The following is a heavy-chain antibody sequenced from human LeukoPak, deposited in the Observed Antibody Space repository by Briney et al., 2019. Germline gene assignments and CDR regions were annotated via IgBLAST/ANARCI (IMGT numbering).Heavy chain of an antibody. CDR2: ISAYNGNT. V-gene: IGHV1-18*01. Sequence: ASVKVSCKXSGYTFTSYGISWVRQAPGQGLEWMGWISAYNGNTNYSQKLQDRVTITTDTSTSTVYMELRSLRSDDTAVYYCATTGDAFDIWGQGTMVAVSS. CDR3: ATTGDAFDI. CDR1: GYTFTSYG. J-gene: IGHJ3*02. D-gene: IGHD4-17*01.